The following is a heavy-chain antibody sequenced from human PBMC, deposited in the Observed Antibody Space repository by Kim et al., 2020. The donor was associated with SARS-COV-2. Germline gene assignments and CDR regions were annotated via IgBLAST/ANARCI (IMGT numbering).Heavy chain of an antibody. CDR1: GFDFNIYV. V-gene: IGHV3-23*01. D-gene: IGHD3-16*01. CDR3: ARGTTDPLRVTYTPVHAFEM. CDR2: ISGSGEST. Sequence: GGSLRLSCAVSGFDFNIYVINWVRQAPGRGLEWVSSISGSGESTYYADSVRGRFTISRDNSKNTLYLQMNSLRAEDTSVYFCARGTTDPLRVTYTPVHAFEMWGQGTMVTVST. J-gene: IGHJ3*02.